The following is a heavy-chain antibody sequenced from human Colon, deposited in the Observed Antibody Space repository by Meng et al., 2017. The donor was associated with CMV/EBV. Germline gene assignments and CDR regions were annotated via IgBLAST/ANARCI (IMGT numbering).Heavy chain of an antibody. D-gene: IGHD5-18*01. CDR3: ARERGYSYGYADY. V-gene: IGHV3-21*01. Sequence: AASGFTFSSYTMNWVRQPPGMGLEWVSAISSSSSYIYYSDSVKGRFTISRDNAKNSLYLKVNSLRAEDTAVYYCARERGYSYGYADYWGQGTLVTAPQ. CDR1: GFTFSSYT. CDR2: ISSSSSYI. J-gene: IGHJ4*02.